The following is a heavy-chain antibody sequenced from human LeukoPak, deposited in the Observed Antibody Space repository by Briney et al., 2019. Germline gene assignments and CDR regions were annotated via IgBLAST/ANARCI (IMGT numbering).Heavy chain of an antibody. CDR1: DASFNTHY. CDR2: ISYGAST. J-gene: IGHJ3*02. D-gene: IGHD4-17*01. Sequence: SETLSLTCTVSDASFNTHYWTWIRQPPGKGLEWIGYISYGASTNYNPSLKSRVTISVDTSKNQFFLRLTSLTAADTAVYYCARDPTTVTKGFDIWGQGTMVTVSS. CDR3: ARDPTTVTKGFDI. V-gene: IGHV4-59*11.